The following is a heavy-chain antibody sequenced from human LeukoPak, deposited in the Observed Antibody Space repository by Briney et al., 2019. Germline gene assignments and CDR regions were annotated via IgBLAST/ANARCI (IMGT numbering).Heavy chain of an antibody. D-gene: IGHD6-19*01. CDR2: ISDSGGST. V-gene: IGHV3-23*01. J-gene: IGHJ4*02. CDR3: AKGPRASGWTYFDY. Sequence: PGGSLRLSCAASGFTFSSYAMSWVRQAPGRGLEWVSVISDSGGSTYSAESVKGRFTISRDNSKNTLYLQMNSLRVEDTAVYYCAKGPRASGWTYFDYWGQGTLVTVSS. CDR1: GFTFSSYA.